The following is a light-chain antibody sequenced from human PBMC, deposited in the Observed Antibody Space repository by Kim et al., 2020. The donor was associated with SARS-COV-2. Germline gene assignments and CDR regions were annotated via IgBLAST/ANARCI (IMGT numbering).Light chain of an antibody. CDR1: QSVSSN. CDR3: QQYNNSPLT. V-gene: IGKV3-15*01. Sequence: VYPGERATLSCRASQSVSSNLAWYQQKPGQAPRLLIYGASTRATGIPARFSGSGSGTEFTLTISSLQSEDFAVYYCQQYNNSPLTFGGGTKVDIK. CDR2: GAS. J-gene: IGKJ4*01.